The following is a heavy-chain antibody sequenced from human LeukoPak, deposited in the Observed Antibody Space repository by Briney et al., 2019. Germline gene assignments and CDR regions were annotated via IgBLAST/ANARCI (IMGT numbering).Heavy chain of an antibody. D-gene: IGHD2-15*01. CDR1: GFTFSRDT. Sequence: GGSLRLSCAASGFTFSRDTMNWVRQAPGKGLEWVSVFSSSGSTHYADSVKGRFTISRDNSKNMVQLQMNSLRVEDTAVYYCAQDRFWRSDSCSFGTPWFAPWGQGTLVTVSS. CDR3: AQDRFWRSDSCSFGTPWFAP. V-gene: IGHV3-23*01. CDR2: FSSSGST. J-gene: IGHJ5*02.